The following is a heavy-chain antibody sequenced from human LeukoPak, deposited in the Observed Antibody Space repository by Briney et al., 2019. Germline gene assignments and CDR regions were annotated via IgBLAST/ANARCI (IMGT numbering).Heavy chain of an antibody. CDR1: GGTFSSYA. J-gene: IGHJ6*03. D-gene: IGHD3-3*01. Sequence: ASVKVSCKASGGTFSSYAISWVRQAPGQGLEWMGGIIPIFGTANYAQKFQGRVTITADESTSTAYMELSSLRSEDTAVYYCARGRGVSIIRGYYYYYMDVWGKGTTVTVSS. CDR3: ARGRGVSIIRGYYYYYMDV. V-gene: IGHV1-69*13. CDR2: IIPIFGTA.